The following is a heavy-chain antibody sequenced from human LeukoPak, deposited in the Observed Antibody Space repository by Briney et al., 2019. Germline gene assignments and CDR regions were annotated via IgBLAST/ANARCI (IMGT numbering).Heavy chain of an antibody. CDR2: IHHRGST. J-gene: IGHJ3*02. D-gene: IGHD3-22*01. CDR1: AGSFGGYY. V-gene: IGHV4-34*01. CDR3: ARLSSVEVIEFDI. Sequence: PTDSLSLTFCLLAGSFGGYYWGGVPATPGRGLEWVGQIHHRGSTNYNPSLKSRVSISIDTPKNQFSLNLTSVPAADTAVYHCARLSSVEVIEFDIWGQGTMVTVSS.